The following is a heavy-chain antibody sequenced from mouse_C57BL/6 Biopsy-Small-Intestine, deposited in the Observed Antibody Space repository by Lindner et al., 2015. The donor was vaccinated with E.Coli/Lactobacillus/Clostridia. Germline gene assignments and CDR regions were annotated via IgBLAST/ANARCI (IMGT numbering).Heavy chain of an antibody. J-gene: IGHJ2*01. V-gene: IGHV1-34*02. Sequence: VQLQESGPELVKPGASVRISCKASGYTFTDYNVDWVKQSHGKSLEWIGYIYPNNGGTGYNQKFKSKATLTVDKSSSTAYMELHSLTSEDSAVYYCARRGGYYYFDYWGQGTTLTVSS. D-gene: IGHD2-3*01. CDR2: IYPNNGGT. CDR3: ARRGGYYYFDY. CDR1: GYTFTDYN.